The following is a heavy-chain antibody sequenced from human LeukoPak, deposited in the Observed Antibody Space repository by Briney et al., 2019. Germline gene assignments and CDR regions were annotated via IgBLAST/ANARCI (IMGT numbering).Heavy chain of an antibody. Sequence: SQTLSLTCTVSGDSINSGSYYWSWIRQPAGKGLEWIGRIYSSGRTNYNPSLKSRVTISLDTSRNQFSLRLYSVTAADTAVYYCARIQNSGYSSSYAFDIWGQGTMVTVSS. V-gene: IGHV4-61*02. CDR1: GDSINSGSYY. J-gene: IGHJ3*02. CDR2: IYSSGRT. CDR3: ARIQNSGYSSSYAFDI. D-gene: IGHD6-13*01.